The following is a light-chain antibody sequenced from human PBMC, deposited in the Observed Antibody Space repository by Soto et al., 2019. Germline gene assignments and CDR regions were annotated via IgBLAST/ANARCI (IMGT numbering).Light chain of an antibody. Sequence: EIVLTQSPATLSVSPGERATLSCRASQSVSNNLAWYQQKPGQAPRLLIYGASSRATGIPDRFSGSGSGTDFTLTISRLEPEDFAVYYCHQYGSSPLTFGGGTKVEIK. J-gene: IGKJ4*01. V-gene: IGKV3-20*01. CDR2: GAS. CDR3: HQYGSSPLT. CDR1: QSVSNN.